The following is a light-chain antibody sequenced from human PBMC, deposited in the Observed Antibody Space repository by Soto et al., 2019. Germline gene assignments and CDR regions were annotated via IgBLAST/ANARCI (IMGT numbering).Light chain of an antibody. CDR3: QSYDSSLSGVV. CDR2: GNN. V-gene: IGLV1-40*01. CDR1: SSNIGAGYD. Sequence: QSVLTQPPSVYGAPGQRVTISCTGSSSNIGAGYDVHWYQQLPGTAPKLLIYGNNNRPSGVPDRFSGSKSGTSASLAITGLQAEDEADYYCQSYDSSLSGVVFGGGTQLTVL. J-gene: IGLJ2*01.